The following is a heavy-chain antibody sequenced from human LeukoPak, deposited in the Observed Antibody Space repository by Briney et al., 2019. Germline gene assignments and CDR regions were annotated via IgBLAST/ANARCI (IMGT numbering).Heavy chain of an antibody. CDR3: ARESVVVVPAATSNWFDP. CDR2: INHSGST. Sequence: SQTLSLTCAVYGGSFSGYYWSWIRQPPGKGLEWIGEINHSGSTNYNPSLKSRVTISVDTSKNQFSLKLSSVTAADTAVYYCARESVVVVPAATSNWFDPWGQGTLVTVSS. D-gene: IGHD2-2*01. J-gene: IGHJ5*02. CDR1: GGSFSGYY. V-gene: IGHV4-34*01.